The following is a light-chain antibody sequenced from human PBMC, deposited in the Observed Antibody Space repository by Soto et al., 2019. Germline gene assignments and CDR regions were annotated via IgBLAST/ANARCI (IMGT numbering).Light chain of an antibody. Sequence: QSVLTQPPSASGTPGQSLTISCSGSSSNIGSHFVYWYQHLPGTAPKLLIFRDGQRPSGVPARFFGSKSGTSASLAITGLRSEDEADYYCAVWDQSRTGGVFGGGTKVTVL. CDR2: RDG. J-gene: IGLJ3*02. CDR1: SSNIGSHF. CDR3: AVWDQSRTGGV. V-gene: IGLV1-47*01.